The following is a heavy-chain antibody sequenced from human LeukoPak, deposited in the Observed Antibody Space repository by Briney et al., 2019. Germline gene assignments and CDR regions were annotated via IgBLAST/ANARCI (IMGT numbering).Heavy chain of an antibody. CDR3: AKDLQYSSSWPLFDY. CDR1: GFTFDDYA. D-gene: IGHD6-13*01. Sequence: PGGSLRLSCAASGFTFDDYAMHWVRQAPGKGLEWASGISWNSGSIGYADSVKGRSTISRDNAKNSLYLQMNSLRAEDTALYYCAKDLQYSSSWPLFDYWGQGTLVTVSS. J-gene: IGHJ4*02. V-gene: IGHV3-9*01. CDR2: ISWNSGSI.